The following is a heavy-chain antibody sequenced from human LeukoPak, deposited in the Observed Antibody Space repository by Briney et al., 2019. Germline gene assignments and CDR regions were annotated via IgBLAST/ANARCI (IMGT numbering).Heavy chain of an antibody. CDR3: AKYLELPY. CDR2: ISGSGGST. D-gene: IGHD1-7*01. Sequence: GGSLRLSCAASGFTFPNFAMSWVRQAPGKGLEWVSAISGSGGSTYYADAVKGRFTISRDNSKNTLYLQMNSLRAEDTAVYYCAKYLELPYWGQGTLVTVSS. J-gene: IGHJ4*02. V-gene: IGHV3-23*01. CDR1: GFTFPNFA.